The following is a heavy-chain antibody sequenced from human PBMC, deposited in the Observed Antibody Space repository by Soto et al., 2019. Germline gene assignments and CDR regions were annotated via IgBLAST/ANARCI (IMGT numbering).Heavy chain of an antibody. CDR3: TTAPFDY. J-gene: IGHJ4*02. V-gene: IGHV3-15*07. Sequence: EVQLVESGGGLVKPGESLKLSCAVSGFTFSNGWMNWVRQAPGQGLEWVGLIKTRAEGGTADYAAPVKGRFTISRDDFDTTLYLQMNSLKNEDTAVYYCTTAPFDYWGQGTLVTVSS. CDR1: GFTFSNGW. CDR2: IKTRAEGGTA.